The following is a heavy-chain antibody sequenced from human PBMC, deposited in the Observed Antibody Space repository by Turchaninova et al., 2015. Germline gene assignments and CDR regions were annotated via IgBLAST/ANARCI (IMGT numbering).Heavy chain of an antibody. CDR2: FYYRGST. CDR3: AGGTREYFDY. J-gene: IGHJ4*02. D-gene: IGHD2-2*01. V-gene: IGHV4-31*01. Sequence: QVQLQESGPGLVKPSQTLSLTCTVSGGSISSGGYYWSWIRQHPGKGLEWIGSFYYRGSTYYNPALKSLVNLSVDTSKNQFSLKLSSVTAADTAVYYCAGGTREYFDYWGQGTLVTVSS. CDR1: GGSISSGGYY.